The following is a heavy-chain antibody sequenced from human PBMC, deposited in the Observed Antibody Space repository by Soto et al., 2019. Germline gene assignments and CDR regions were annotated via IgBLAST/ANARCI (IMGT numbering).Heavy chain of an antibody. D-gene: IGHD1-1*01. CDR1: GFAFRDYE. CDR2: ISSGAFTI. J-gene: IGHJ4*02. CDR3: ARDTTRLEH. Sequence: GGSLRLSCIWSGFAFRDYEMNWVRQAPGKGLEWVAYISSGAFTISYAAAVKGRFTISRDDGHNSLFLQMDSLRAEDTALYYCARDTTRLEHWGQGXLVTVSS. V-gene: IGHV3-48*03.